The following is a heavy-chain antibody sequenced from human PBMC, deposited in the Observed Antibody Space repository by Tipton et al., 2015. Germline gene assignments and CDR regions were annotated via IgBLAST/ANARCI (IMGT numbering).Heavy chain of an antibody. CDR3: ARGAPPYDYVWGRFDY. D-gene: IGHD3-16*01. J-gene: IGHJ4*02. CDR2: MNPNSGNA. V-gene: IGHV1-8*01. Sequence: QLVQSGAEVKKPGASVKVSCKASGYTFTRYDMSWVRQATGQGLEWMGWMNPNSGNAGYAQKFLGRVTMTRNTSLSTAYMELSSLRSEDTAVYYCARGAPPYDYVWGRFDYWGQGILVTVSS. CDR1: GYTFTRYD.